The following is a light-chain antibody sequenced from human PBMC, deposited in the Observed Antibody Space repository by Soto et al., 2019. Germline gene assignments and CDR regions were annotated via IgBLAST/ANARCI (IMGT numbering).Light chain of an antibody. V-gene: IGKV3-11*01. CDR1: QSVSSY. CDR2: DAS. J-gene: IGKJ4*01. CDR3: QLRSKWPRSLT. Sequence: EIVLTQSPATLSLSPGERATLSCRASQSVSSYLAWYQQKPGQAPRLLIYDASNRATGIPARFSGSGSGTDFALLISSREPGDFAVYYCQLRSKWPRSLTFGGGTKVVIK.